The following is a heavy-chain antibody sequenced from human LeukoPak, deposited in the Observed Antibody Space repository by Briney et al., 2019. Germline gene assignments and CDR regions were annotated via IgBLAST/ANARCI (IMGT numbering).Heavy chain of an antibody. J-gene: IGHJ4*02. CDR3: AKDSGTWNVDC. CDR2: VRDTGKNT. CDR1: GFPFTKYG. D-gene: IGHD1-1*01. V-gene: IGHV3-30*02. Sequence: GGSLRLSCAASGFPFTKYGMHWVRQAPGKGLEWVAFVRDTGKNTYYADSVKGRFTISRDTSKNTLYLQMNSLRTEDTSVYYCAKDSGTWNVDCWGQGTLVTVSS.